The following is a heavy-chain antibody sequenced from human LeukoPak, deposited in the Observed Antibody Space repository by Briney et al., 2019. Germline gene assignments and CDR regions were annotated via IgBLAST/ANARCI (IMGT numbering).Heavy chain of an antibody. D-gene: IGHD3-9*01. CDR3: ASPEGILTGYQQGYYYGMDV. CDR1: GFTFSSYW. J-gene: IGHJ6*02. V-gene: IGHV3-48*04. Sequence: GGSLRLSCAASGFTFSSYWMHWVRQAPGKGLEWVSYISSSGSTIYYADSVKGRFTISRDNAKNSLYLQMNSLRAEDTAVYYCASPEGILTGYQQGYYYGMDVWGQGTTVTVSS. CDR2: ISSSGSTI.